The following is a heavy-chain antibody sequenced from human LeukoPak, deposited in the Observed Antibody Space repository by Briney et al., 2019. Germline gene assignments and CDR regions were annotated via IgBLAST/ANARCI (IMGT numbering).Heavy chain of an antibody. CDR3: ARDRQWYGSGRPYYYMDV. D-gene: IGHD3-10*01. CDR2: TYYRSKWYN. CDR1: GDSVSSNSAA. J-gene: IGHJ6*03. V-gene: IGHV6-1*01. Sequence: PSRTLSLTCAISGDSVSSNSAAWNWIRQSPSRGLEWLGRTYYRSKWYNDYAVSVKSRITINPDTSKNQFSLQLNSVTPEDTAVYYCARDRQWYGSGRPYYYMDVWGKGTTVTISS.